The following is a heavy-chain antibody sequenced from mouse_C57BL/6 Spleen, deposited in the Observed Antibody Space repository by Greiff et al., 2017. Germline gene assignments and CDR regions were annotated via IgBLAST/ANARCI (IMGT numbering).Heavy chain of an antibody. D-gene: IGHD1-1*01. Sequence: VQLQQSGAELARPGASVKLSCKASGYTFTSYGISWVKQRTGQGLEWIGEIYPRSGNTYYNEKFKGKATLTADKSSSTAYMELRRLTSEDSAVYFCAREDYYGTPFDSGGQGTTLTVSS. CDR1: GYTFTSYG. CDR2: IYPRSGNT. J-gene: IGHJ2*01. V-gene: IGHV1-81*01. CDR3: AREDYYGTPFDS.